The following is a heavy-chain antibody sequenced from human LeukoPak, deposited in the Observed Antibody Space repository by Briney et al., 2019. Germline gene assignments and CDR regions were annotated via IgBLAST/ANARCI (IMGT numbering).Heavy chain of an antibody. J-gene: IGHJ1*01. D-gene: IGHD2-21*02. CDR2: IIPIFGTA. Sequence: ASVKVSCKASGGTFSSYAISWVRQAPGQGLEWMGGIIPIFGTANYAQKFQGRVTITADESTSTAYMELSSLRSEDTAVYYCARGLYCGGDCYRPRAEYFQHWGQGTLVTVSS. V-gene: IGHV1-69*13. CDR3: ARGLYCGGDCYRPRAEYFQH. CDR1: GGTFSSYA.